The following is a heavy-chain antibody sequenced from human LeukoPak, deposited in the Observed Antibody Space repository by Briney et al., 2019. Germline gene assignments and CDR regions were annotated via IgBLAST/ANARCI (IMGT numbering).Heavy chain of an antibody. CDR2: IKQDGSEK. CDR1: GFTFSSYW. J-gene: IGHJ4*02. Sequence: GGSLRLSCAASGFTFSSYWMSWVRQAPGKGLEGVANIKQDGSEKYYVDSVKGRFTISRDNAKNSLYLQMNSLRAEDTPVYYCARGFRSSWYGYYFDYWGQGTLVTVSS. CDR3: ARGFRSSWYGYYFDY. D-gene: IGHD6-13*01. V-gene: IGHV3-7*01.